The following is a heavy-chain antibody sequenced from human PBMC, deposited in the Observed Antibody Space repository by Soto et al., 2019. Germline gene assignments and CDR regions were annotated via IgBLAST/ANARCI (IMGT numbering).Heavy chain of an antibody. CDR1: GFTFSSYA. CDR3: AKGTRHIVVVTASDY. D-gene: IGHD2-21*02. V-gene: IGHV3-23*01. J-gene: IGHJ4*02. CDR2: ISGSGGST. Sequence: EVQLLESGGGLVQPGGSLRLSCAASGFTFSSYAMSWVRQAPGKGLEWVSAISGSGGSTYCADSVKGRFTISRDNSKNTLYLQMNSLRAEDTAVYYCAKGTRHIVVVTASDYWGQGTLVTVSS.